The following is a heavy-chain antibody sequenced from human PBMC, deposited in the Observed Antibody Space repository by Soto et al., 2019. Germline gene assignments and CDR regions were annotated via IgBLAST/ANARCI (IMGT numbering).Heavy chain of an antibody. Sequence: SETLSLICTVSGGSISSYYWSWIRQPPGKGLEWIGYIYYSGSTNYNPSLKSRVTISVDTSKNQFSLKLSSVTAADTAVYYCARAGTTMVRGVISGWFDPWGQGTLVTVSS. CDR3: ARAGTTMVRGVISGWFDP. V-gene: IGHV4-59*01. CDR2: IYYSGST. D-gene: IGHD3-10*01. J-gene: IGHJ5*02. CDR1: GGSISSYY.